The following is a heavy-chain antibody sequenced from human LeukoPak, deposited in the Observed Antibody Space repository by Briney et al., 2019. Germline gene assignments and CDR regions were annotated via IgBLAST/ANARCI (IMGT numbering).Heavy chain of an antibody. CDR1: GYNFANYG. Sequence: PGESLKISCKASGYNFANYGIGWVRQMPGKGLEWMGIIYPGDSDTRYSPSFQGPVTISADKSISTAYLQWSSLKASDTAMYYCARRESGGYYFGYWGQGTLVTVSS. J-gene: IGHJ4*02. CDR3: ARRESGGYYFGY. D-gene: IGHD3-22*01. V-gene: IGHV5-51*01. CDR2: IYPGDSDT.